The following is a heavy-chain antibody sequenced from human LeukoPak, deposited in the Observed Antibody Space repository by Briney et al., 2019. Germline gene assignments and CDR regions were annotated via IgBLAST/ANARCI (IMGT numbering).Heavy chain of an antibody. CDR3: AREDGAVADH. J-gene: IGHJ4*02. D-gene: IGHD6-19*01. V-gene: IGHV3-23*01. Sequence: GGSLRLSCAASGFTFSSYAMSWVRQAPGKGLEWVSGISGSGGSTYYADSVKGRFTISRDNSKNTLHLQMISLRAEDTAVYYCAREDGAVADHWGQGTLVTVSS. CDR2: ISGSGGST. CDR1: GFTFSSYA.